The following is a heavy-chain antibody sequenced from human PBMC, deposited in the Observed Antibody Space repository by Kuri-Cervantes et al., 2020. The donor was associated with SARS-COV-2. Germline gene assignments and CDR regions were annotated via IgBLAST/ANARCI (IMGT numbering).Heavy chain of an antibody. J-gene: IGHJ6*02. Sequence: GGSLRLSCAASGFTFSSYGMHWVRQAPGKGLEWVAFIRYDGSNKYYADSVKGRFTISRDNSKNTLYLQMNSLRAEDTAVYYCAKNYYGSGSYYQDYYYYGMDVWGQGTTVTVSS. V-gene: IGHV3-30*02. D-gene: IGHD3-10*01. CDR3: AKNYYGSGSYYQDYYYYGMDV. CDR2: IRYDGSNK. CDR1: GFTFSSYG.